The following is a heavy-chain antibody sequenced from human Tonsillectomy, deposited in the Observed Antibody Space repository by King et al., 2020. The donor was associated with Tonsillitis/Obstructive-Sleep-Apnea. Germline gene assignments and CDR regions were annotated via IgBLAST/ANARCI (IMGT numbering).Heavy chain of an antibody. Sequence: QLVQSGAEVKKPGASVKVSCKASGYTFTGYYMHWVRQAPGQGLEWMGRINPNSVGTNYAQKFQGRVTMTRDTSISTAYMELSRLRSDDTAVYYCASAIAAAVYFDYWGQGTLVTVSS. J-gene: IGHJ4*02. CDR2: INPNSVGT. CDR1: GYTFTGYY. CDR3: ASAIAAAVYFDY. D-gene: IGHD6-13*01. V-gene: IGHV1-2*06.